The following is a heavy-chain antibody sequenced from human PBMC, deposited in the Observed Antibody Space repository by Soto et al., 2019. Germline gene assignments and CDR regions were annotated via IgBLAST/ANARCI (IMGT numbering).Heavy chain of an antibody. CDR3: AREGNRGYDMDV. J-gene: IGHJ6*02. V-gene: IGHV3-21*01. Sequence: PGGSLRLSCTFTFSSYSLNWVRQAPGKGLEWVSSISSGSAYIKYADSVKGRFTISRDNARSSLFLEMNSLRDEDTAIYYCAREGNRGYDMDVWGQGTTVTVS. CDR1: TFSSYS. CDR2: ISSGSAYI.